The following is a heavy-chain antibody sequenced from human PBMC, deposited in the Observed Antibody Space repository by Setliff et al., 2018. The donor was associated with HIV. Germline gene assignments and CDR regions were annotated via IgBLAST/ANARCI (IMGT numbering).Heavy chain of an antibody. CDR2: INHSGIT. CDR1: GGSFSGYY. D-gene: IGHD2-2*01. V-gene: IGHV4-34*01. J-gene: IGHJ4*02. Sequence: KTSETLSLTCAVYGGSFSGYYWSWIRQPPGKGLEWIGEINHSGITNYNPTLKSRVTISTDTSKNQFSLRLNSVTAADTAVYYCARVRLRVPPSIFDYWGQGALVTVSS. CDR3: ARVRLRVPPSIFDY.